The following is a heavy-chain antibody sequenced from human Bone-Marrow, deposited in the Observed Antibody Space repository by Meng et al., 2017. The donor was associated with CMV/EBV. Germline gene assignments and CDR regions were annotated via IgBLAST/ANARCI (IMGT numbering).Heavy chain of an antibody. CDR1: GYTFTSYD. V-gene: IGHV1-8*02. J-gene: IGHJ3*02. CDR2: MNPNSGNT. Sequence: ASVKVSCKASGYTFTSYDINWVRQATGQGLEWMGWMNPNSGNTVYAQKFQGRVTITRNTSISTAYMELSSLRSEDTAVYYCAREDWSYYDFWSGYSGLDAFDIWGQGTMVTVSS. D-gene: IGHD3-3*01. CDR3: AREDWSYYDFWSGYSGLDAFDI.